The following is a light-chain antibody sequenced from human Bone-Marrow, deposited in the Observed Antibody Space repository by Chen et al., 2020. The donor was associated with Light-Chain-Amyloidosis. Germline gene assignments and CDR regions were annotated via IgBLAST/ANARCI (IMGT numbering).Light chain of an antibody. J-gene: IGKJ4*01. CDR2: LGS. CDR1: QSLLHSNGHTY. Sequence: DLVLTQSPLALPVTPGEPASISCRSSQSLLHSNGHTYLDWYLQKPGQSPQVLIYLGSERASGVPDRFSGSGSGTDFTLKISRVEAEDVGVYYCMQALQTPLTFGGGTKVEIK. CDR3: MQALQTPLT. V-gene: IGKV2-28*01.